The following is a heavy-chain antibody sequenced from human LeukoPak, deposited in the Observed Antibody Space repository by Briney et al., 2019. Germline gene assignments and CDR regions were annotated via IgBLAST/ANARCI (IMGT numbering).Heavy chain of an antibody. Sequence: PSETLSLTCAVYGGSFSGYYWSWIRQPPGKGLEWIGEINHSGSTNYNPSLKSRVTVSIDTSKNQVSLKLSSMTAADTAVYYCARGFDGPNAFDIWGQGTIVTVSS. V-gene: IGHV4-34*01. CDR3: ARGFDGPNAFDI. CDR2: INHSGST. J-gene: IGHJ3*02. D-gene: IGHD3-9*01. CDR1: GGSFSGYY.